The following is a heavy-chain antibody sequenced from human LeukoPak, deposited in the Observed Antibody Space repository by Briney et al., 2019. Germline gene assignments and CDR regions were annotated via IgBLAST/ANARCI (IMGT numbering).Heavy chain of an antibody. V-gene: IGHV4-34*01. D-gene: IGHD6-19*01. CDR3: ARRGQWLVRETYFDY. Sequence: SETLSLTCTVSGGSIGSNYWTWIRQPPGKGLEWIGEINHSGSTNYNPSLKSRVTISVDTSKNQFSLKLSSVTAADTAVYYCARRGQWLVRETYFDYWGQGTLVTVSS. CDR2: INHSGST. CDR1: GGSIGSNY. J-gene: IGHJ4*02.